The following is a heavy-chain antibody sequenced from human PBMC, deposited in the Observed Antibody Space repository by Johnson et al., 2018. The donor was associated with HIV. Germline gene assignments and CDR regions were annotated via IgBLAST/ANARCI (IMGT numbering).Heavy chain of an antibody. CDR2: INWNGGST. D-gene: IGHD3-10*01. J-gene: IGHJ3*02. Sequence: VQLVESGGGVVRPGGSLRLSCAASGFTFDDYGMSWVRQAPGKGLEWVSGINWNGGSTGYADSVKGRFTISRDNAKNSLYLQMKSLRAEDTALYYCARDRRYYGSGSYGGAFDIWGQGTMVTVSS. V-gene: IGHV3-20*04. CDR3: ARDRRYYGSGSYGGAFDI. CDR1: GFTFDDYG.